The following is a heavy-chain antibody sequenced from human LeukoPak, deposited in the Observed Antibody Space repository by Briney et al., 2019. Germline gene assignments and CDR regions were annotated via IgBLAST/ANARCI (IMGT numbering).Heavy chain of an antibody. V-gene: IGHV3-9*01. CDR3: AREVGIQPHGMDV. D-gene: IGHD6-13*01. J-gene: IGHJ6*02. CDR2: ISWNSGSI. CDR1: GFIFNNYA. Sequence: PGGSLRLSCAGSGFIFNNYAMHWVRQPPGKGLEWVSGISWNSGSIDYADSVKGRFTISRDNAKNSLYLQMNSLRAEDTAVYYCAREVGIQPHGMDVWGQGTTVTVSS.